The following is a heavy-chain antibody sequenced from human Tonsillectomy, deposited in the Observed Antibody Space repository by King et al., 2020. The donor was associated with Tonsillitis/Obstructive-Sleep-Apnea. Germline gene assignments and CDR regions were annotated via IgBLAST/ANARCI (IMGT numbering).Heavy chain of an antibody. J-gene: IGHJ4*02. CDR2: ISAYNGNT. V-gene: IGHV1-18*01. Sequence: QLVQSVAEVKKPGASVKVSCKASGYTFTSYGISWVRQAPGQGLEWMGWISAYNGNTKYAQKLQGRVTMTTDTSTSTADMELRSLKSDDTAVYYCARGPIAVAGTDFDYWGQGTLVTVSS. D-gene: IGHD6-19*01. CDR1: GYTFTSYG. CDR3: ARGPIAVAGTDFDY.